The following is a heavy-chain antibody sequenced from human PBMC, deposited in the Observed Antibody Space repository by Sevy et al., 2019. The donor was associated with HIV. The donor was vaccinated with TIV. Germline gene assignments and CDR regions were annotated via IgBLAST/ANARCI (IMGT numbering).Heavy chain of an antibody. CDR2: MNTNTGNP. Sequence: ASVKVSCKASGYTFTSYAMNWVRQAPGQGLEWMGWMNTNTGNPTYAQGFTGRFVFSLDTSVSTAYLQISSLKAEDTAVYYCARVFRGYSSSWYSTNYYYYGMDVWGQGTTVTVSS. CDR3: ARVFRGYSSSWYSTNYYYYGMDV. J-gene: IGHJ6*02. D-gene: IGHD6-13*01. V-gene: IGHV7-4-1*02. CDR1: GYTFTSYA.